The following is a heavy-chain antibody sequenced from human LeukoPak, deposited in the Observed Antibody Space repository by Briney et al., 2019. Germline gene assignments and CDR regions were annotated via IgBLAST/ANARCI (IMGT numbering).Heavy chain of an antibody. D-gene: IGHD6-13*01. CDR2: LTGSGRST. CDR3: VKSREASIWYSLGDY. Sequence: PGGSLRLSCAVSGFTFSSFPMSWVRQAPGKGLEWVSGLTGSGRSTYYADSVKGRFTILRDNSRNAVYLDMNNVRADDTAVYYCVKSREASIWYSLGDYWGQGSLVIVSS. J-gene: IGHJ4*02. CDR1: GFTFSSFP. V-gene: IGHV3-23*01.